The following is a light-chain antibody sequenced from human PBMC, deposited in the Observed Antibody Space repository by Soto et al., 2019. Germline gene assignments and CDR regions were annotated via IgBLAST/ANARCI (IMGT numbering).Light chain of an antibody. CDR1: SSDVGGYNY. CDR3: SSHAGSNNYV. CDR2: EVS. J-gene: IGLJ1*01. V-gene: IGLV2-8*01. Sequence: QSVLTQPPSASGSPGQSVTISCTGTSSDVGGYNYVSWYQQHPGKAPKLMIYEVSKRPSGVPDRFSGSKSGNTASLTVSGLQAQDEAAYYCSSHAGSNNYVSGDGTKVTVL.